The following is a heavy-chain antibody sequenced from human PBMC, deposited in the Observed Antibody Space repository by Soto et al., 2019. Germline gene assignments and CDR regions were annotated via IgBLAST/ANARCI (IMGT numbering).Heavy chain of an antibody. V-gene: IGHV4-4*02. CDR2: IYHSGST. D-gene: IGHD3-22*01. Sequence: SETLSLTCAVSGGSISSSNWWSWVRQPPGKGLEWIGEIYHSGSTNYNPSLKSRVTISVDNSKNQFSLKLSSVTAADTAVYYCARVGFMRDSSGYYPPFKNLYYYYGMDVWGQGTMVTVSS. J-gene: IGHJ6*02. CDR3: ARVGFMRDSSGYYPPFKNLYYYYGMDV. CDR1: GGSISSSNW.